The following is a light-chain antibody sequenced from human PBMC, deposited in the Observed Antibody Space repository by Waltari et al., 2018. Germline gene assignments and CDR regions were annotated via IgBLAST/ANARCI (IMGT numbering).Light chain of an antibody. J-gene: IGLJ2*01. CDR1: SSNIGRNT. V-gene: IGLV1-44*01. CDR2: TKN. CDR3: AAWDDSLNGVV. Sequence: QSVLTQPPSASGTPGQRVTISCSGSSSNIGRNTVTWYQQRPGTAPKLLIHTKNQRPSGVPDRFSGSKSGTSASLAISGLQSEDETDYYCAAWDDSLNGVVFGGGTKLTVL.